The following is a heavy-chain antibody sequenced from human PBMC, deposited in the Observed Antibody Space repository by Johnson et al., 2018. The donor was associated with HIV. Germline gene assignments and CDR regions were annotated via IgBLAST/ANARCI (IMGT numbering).Heavy chain of an antibody. J-gene: IGHJ3*02. CDR2: IKQDGSEK. CDR3: AILSLTFSGYYPGYDAFAI. D-gene: IGHD3-22*01. CDR1: GFTFSSYW. Sequence: VLLVESGGGLVQPGGSLRLSCAASGFTFSSYWMSWVRQAPGKGLEWVAKIKQDGSEKYYVDSVKGRFTISRDNATNSLYLQMNSLRAEDTAVYYCAILSLTFSGYYPGYDAFAIWGQGTMVTVAS. V-gene: IGHV3-7*02.